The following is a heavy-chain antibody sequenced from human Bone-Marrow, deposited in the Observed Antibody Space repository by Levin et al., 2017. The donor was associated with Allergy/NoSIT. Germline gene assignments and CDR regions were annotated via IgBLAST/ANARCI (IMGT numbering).Heavy chain of an antibody. Sequence: SQTLSLTCAISGDSVSANSAAWHWIRQSPSRGLEWLGRTYYKSRWYNDYALSVKSRIIINPDTSQNQFSLQLNSVTPEDTAVYYCGREKGQWLDFYFDLWGRGTLVTVSS. CDR1: GDSVSANSAA. J-gene: IGHJ2*01. D-gene: IGHD6-19*01. V-gene: IGHV6-1*01. CDR3: GREKGQWLDFYFDL. CDR2: TYYKSRWYN.